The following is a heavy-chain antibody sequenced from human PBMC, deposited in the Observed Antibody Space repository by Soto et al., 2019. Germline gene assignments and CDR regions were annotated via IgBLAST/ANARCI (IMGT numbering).Heavy chain of an antibody. D-gene: IGHD2-21*01. CDR2: IIPILGIA. CDR3: ATRVVVIARDDAFDI. J-gene: IGHJ3*02. V-gene: IGHV1-69*02. Sequence: SVKVSCKASGGTFSSYTISWVRQAPGQGLEWMGRIIPILGIANYAQKFQGRVTITADKSTSTAYMELSSLRSEDTAVYYCATRVVVIARDDAFDIWGQGTMVTVSS. CDR1: GGTFSSYT.